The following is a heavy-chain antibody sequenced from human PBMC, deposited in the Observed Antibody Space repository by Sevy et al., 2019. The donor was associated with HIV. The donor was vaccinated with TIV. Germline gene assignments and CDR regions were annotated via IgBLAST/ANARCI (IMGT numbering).Heavy chain of an antibody. D-gene: IGHD1-1*01. CDR3: AREQLELPYFDH. J-gene: IGHJ4*02. Sequence: ASVKVSCKASGYTFTSYGISWVRQAPGQGLEWMGWISAYNGNKNYAQKLQGRVTMTTDTSTSTAYMELRSLRSDDTAVYYCAREQLELPYFDHWGQGTLVTVSS. CDR2: ISAYNGNK. V-gene: IGHV1-18*01. CDR1: GYTFTSYG.